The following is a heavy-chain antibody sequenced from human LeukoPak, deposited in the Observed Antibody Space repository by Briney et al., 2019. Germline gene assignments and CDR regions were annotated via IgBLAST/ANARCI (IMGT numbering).Heavy chain of an antibody. J-gene: IGHJ4*02. Sequence: GSSVKVSCKGSGYTFINYVISWVRQAAAQGRDGMGWINGYNGHTNYAQKFQGRVTMTTDTSATTVYMELGSLRSDDTAVYYCARDGHRMYYYATSDYRFDYWGQGTLVTVSS. D-gene: IGHD3-22*01. CDR1: GYTFINYV. CDR3: ARDGHRMYYYATSDYRFDY. CDR2: INGYNGHT. V-gene: IGHV1-18*01.